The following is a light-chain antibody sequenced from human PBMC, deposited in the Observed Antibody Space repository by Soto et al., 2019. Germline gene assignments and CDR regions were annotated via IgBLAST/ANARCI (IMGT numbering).Light chain of an antibody. J-gene: IGLJ2*01. CDR2: EVS. CDR1: SSDVGGYTY. V-gene: IGLV2-14*01. Sequence: QSVLTQPASVSGSPGQSITISCTGTSSDVGGYTYVSWYQQHPGKARKLMIYEVSKRPSGISNRFSGSKSGNTASLTISGLQAEDEADYYCASYTRSSTLVVFGGGTKVTVL. CDR3: ASYTRSSTLVV.